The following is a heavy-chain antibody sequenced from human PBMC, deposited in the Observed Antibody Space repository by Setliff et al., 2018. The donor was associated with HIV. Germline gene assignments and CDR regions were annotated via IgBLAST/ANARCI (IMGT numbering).Heavy chain of an antibody. Sequence: PSQTLSLTCAISGDSVSNYSAAWNWIRQSPSRGLEWLGRTFHRSKWYSDYAESVRSRITINPDTSKNQLSLQLHSVTPEDTAVYYCARVFVGSGNYYTHYFDCWGQGTLVTVSS. CDR3: ARVFVGSGNYYTHYFDC. CDR1: GDSVSNYSAA. CDR2: TFHRSKWYS. V-gene: IGHV6-1*01. D-gene: IGHD3-10*01. J-gene: IGHJ4*02.